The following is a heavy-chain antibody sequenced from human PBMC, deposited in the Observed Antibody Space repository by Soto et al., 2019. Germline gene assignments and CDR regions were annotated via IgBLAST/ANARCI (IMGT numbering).Heavy chain of an antibody. CDR3: ATIAVPPAFDI. D-gene: IGHD6-19*01. CDR1: GFNVNSDY. Sequence: PGGSLRLSCAASGFNVNSDYMNWVRQTPGKGLEWVASIYSGETTYYADSVRGRFTISSDKSKNTLYLQMNSLRAEDTAIYYCATIAVPPAFDIWGQGTMVTVSS. V-gene: IGHV3-53*01. CDR2: IYSGETT. J-gene: IGHJ3*02.